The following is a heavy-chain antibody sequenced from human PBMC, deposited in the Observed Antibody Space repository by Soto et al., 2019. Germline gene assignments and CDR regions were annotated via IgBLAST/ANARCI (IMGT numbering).Heavy chain of an antibody. Sequence: ASVKVACKASGYTFTRYGISWVRQAPGQGLEWMGWISAYNGSKNYAQKLQGRVTMTTETSTSTAYMELRSLRSDDTAVYYCARDLSVTGSSSTGVLPSCQATLFTV. CDR1: GYTFTRYG. CDR2: ISAYNGSK. J-gene: IGHJ5*02. D-gene: IGHD6-6*01. CDR3: ARDLSVTGSSSTGVLP. V-gene: IGHV1-18*01.